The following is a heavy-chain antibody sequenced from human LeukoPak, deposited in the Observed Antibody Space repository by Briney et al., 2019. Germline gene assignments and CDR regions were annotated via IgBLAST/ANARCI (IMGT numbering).Heavy chain of an antibody. D-gene: IGHD3-10*01. J-gene: IGHJ4*02. CDR3: AKRSGSGSQEYFDY. V-gene: IGHV3-23*01. CDR1: GFTFSRYA. Sequence: GGSLRLSCVISGFTFSRYAVHWVRQAPGKGLEWESGISVSDASTYYADSVKGRFIVSRDTSKNTLYLQMNSLRAEDTAMYYCAKRSGSGSQEYFDYWGQGTVVTVSS. CDR2: ISVSDAST.